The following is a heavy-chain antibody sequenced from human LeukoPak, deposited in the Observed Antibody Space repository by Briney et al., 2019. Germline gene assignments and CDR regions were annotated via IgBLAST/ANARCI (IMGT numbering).Heavy chain of an antibody. J-gene: IGHJ4*02. CDR1: GFTFGSYA. D-gene: IGHD3-10*01. CDR3: ATGAKVRGVIITKGVYYFDY. CDR2: ISGSSGNT. Sequence: PGGSLRLSCAASGFTFGSYAMSWVRQAPGKGLEWVSTISGSSGNTFYADSVKGRFTISRDNSMNTLYLQMNSLRAGDTALYYCATGAKVRGVIITKGVYYFDYWGQGTLVTVSS. V-gene: IGHV3-23*01.